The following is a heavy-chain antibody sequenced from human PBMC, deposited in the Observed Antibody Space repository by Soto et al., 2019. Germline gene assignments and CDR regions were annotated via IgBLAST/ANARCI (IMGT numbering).Heavy chain of an antibody. CDR2: IYPGDSDT. V-gene: IGHV5-51*01. CDR1: GYSFTSYW. J-gene: IGHJ6*03. CDR3: ARRGGYCSSTSCSYYYYYMDV. Sequence: GESLKISCKGSGYSFTSYWIGWVRQMPGKGLEWMGIIYPGDSDTRYSPSFQGQVTISADKSISTAYLQWSSLKASDTAMYYCARRGGYCSSTSCSYYYYYMDVWGKGTTVTVSS. D-gene: IGHD2-2*03.